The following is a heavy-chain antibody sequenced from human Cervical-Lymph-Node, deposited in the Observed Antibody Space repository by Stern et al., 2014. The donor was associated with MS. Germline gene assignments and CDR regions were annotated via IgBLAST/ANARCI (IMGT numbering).Heavy chain of an antibody. CDR1: GGTFSSYT. CDR3: AIGARYFDY. V-gene: IGHV1-69*09. CDR2: IIPSLDVA. J-gene: IGHJ4*02. Sequence: QVQLVQSGAEVKKPGSSVTVSCKASGGTFSSYTVNWVRQAPGQGLEWMGRIIPSLDVANYAQKFQGRVTITADKSTNTAYMELNSLRSEDTALYYCAIGARYFDYWGQGTLVSVSS. D-gene: IGHD1-14*01.